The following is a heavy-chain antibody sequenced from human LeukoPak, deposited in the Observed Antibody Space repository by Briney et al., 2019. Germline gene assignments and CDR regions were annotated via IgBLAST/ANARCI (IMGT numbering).Heavy chain of an antibody. D-gene: IGHD2-21*02. J-gene: IGHJ3*02. CDR1: GFTVSSNY. CDR2: IYSGGRT. V-gene: IGHV3-53*01. CDR3: ARNCGGDCADAFDI. Sequence: GGSLRLSCVASGFTVSSNYMSWVRQAPGKGLEWVSVIYSGGRTYYADSVKGRFTISRDNSKNTLYLQMNSLRAEDTAMYYRARNCGGDCADAFDIWGQGTMVTVSS.